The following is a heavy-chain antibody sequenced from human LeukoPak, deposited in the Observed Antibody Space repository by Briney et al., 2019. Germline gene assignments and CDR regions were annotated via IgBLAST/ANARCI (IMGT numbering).Heavy chain of an antibody. V-gene: IGHV4-34*01. CDR3: ARVTSSTYLYYFDY. J-gene: IGHJ4*02. CDR1: GGSFSGYY. Sequence: SETLSLTCAVYGGSFSGYYWSWIRQPPGKGLEWIGEINHSGSTNYNPSLKSRVTISVDTSKNQFSLKPSSVTAADTAVYYCARVTSSTYLYYFDYWGQGTLVTVSS. CDR2: INHSGST. D-gene: IGHD2-2*01.